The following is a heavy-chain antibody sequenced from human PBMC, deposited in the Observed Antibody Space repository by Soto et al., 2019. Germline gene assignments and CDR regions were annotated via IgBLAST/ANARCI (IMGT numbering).Heavy chain of an antibody. D-gene: IGHD5-12*01. Sequence: PGGSLRLSCAASGFTFSSYSMNWVRQAPGKGLEWVSYISSSSSTIYYADSVKGRFTISRDNAKNSLYLQMNSLRDEDTAVYYCARHPPGRWLQSEGAFDIWGQGTMVTVSS. V-gene: IGHV3-48*02. J-gene: IGHJ3*02. CDR3: ARHPPGRWLQSEGAFDI. CDR2: ISSSSSTI. CDR1: GFTFSSYS.